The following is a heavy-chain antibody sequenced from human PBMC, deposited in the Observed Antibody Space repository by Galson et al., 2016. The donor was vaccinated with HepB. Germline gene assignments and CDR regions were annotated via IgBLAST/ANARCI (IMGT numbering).Heavy chain of an antibody. CDR1: GFTFSNFA. V-gene: IGHV3-23*01. CDR3: VKGWNRGSYHGDY. J-gene: IGHJ4*02. D-gene: IGHD1-26*01. CDR2: IGGGGGSP. Sequence: SLRLSCAASGFTFSNFAMSWVRQAPGKGLEWVSAIGGGGGSPSYADSVKGRFTTSRDNSKNTLYLEMNSLRAEDTAVYYCVKGWNRGSYHGDYWGQGTLVTVSS.